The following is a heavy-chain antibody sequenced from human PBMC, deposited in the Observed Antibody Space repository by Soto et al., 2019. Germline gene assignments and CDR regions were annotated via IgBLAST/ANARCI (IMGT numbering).Heavy chain of an antibody. CDR3: ARYSGKYQGPIDY. CDR1: GFTFSHYG. V-gene: IGHV3-30*03. CDR2: ISYDGSNK. D-gene: IGHD1-26*01. J-gene: IGHJ4*02. Sequence: VQLVESGGGVVQPGRSLRLSCAASGFTFSHYGIHWVRQAPGKGLEWLAVISYDGSNKHYADSVKGRFTVSRDNSKNTLYLQMNSLRAADTAVYFCARYSGKYQGPIDYWGQGTLVTVSS.